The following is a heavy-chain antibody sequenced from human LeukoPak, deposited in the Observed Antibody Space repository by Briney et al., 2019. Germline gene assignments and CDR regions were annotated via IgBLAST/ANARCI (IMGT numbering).Heavy chain of an antibody. D-gene: IGHD1-1*01. Sequence: GGSLRLSCVASGFIFSDYGIQWVRQAPGKGLEWVAVIAYDGNNTYYGDSVRGRFTISRDNSKKMVCLEMNSLRVEDTAVYYCAKTGMLRRVGYLDVWGKGTAVIVSS. J-gene: IGHJ6*04. CDR1: GFIFSDYG. CDR2: IAYDGNNT. V-gene: IGHV3-30*18. CDR3: AKTGMLRRVGYLDV.